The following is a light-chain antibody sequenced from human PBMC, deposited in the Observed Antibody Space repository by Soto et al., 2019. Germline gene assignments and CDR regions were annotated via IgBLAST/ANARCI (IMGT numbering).Light chain of an antibody. CDR2: AVS. CDR3: ISYTDRQSYL. Sequence: QSVLTQPASGSGSPRQSITISLSGTSIDIGSCSHVAWYQQFPGKSPKLMIYAVSDRPPGVSDRFSGSNSGITACLTISGLRTEDEADYYCISYTDRQSYLFGTGTKVTVL. CDR1: SIDIGSCSH. J-gene: IGLJ1*01. V-gene: IGLV2-14*03.